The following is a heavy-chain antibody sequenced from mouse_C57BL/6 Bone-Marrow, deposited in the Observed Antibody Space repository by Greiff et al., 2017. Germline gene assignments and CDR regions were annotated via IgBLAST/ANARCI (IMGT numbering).Heavy chain of an antibody. D-gene: IGHD1-1*01. CDR3: ARKGDGRSYDWFAY. V-gene: IGHV1-82*01. J-gene: IGHJ3*01. CDR2: IYPGDGDT. CDR1: GYAFSSSW. Sequence: QVQLKESGPELVKPGASVKISCKASGYAFSSSWMNWVKQRPGKGLEWIGRIYPGDGDTNYNGKFKGKATLTADKSSSTAYMQLSSLTSEDSAVYFCARKGDGRSYDWFAYWGQGTLVSVSA.